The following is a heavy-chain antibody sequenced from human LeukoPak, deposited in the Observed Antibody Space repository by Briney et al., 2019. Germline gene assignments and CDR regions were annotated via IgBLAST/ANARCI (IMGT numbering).Heavy chain of an antibody. CDR2: ISYDGSNK. V-gene: IGHV3-30-3*01. CDR1: GFTFSSYA. J-gene: IGHJ4*02. D-gene: IGHD5-12*01. CDR3: AKGGGYDTRDHYCHY. Sequence: GGSLRLSCAASGFTFSSYAMHWVRQAPGKGLEWVAVISYDGSNKYYADSVKGRFTISRDNSKNTLYLQMNSLRAEDTAVYYCAKGGGYDTRDHYCHYWGQGTLVTVSS.